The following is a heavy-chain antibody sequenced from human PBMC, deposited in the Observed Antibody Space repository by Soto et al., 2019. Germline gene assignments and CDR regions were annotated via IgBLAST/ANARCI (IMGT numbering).Heavy chain of an antibody. CDR3: ARHKFIGSYYIRGVTYLCDS. V-gene: IGHV3-7*03. D-gene: IGHD3-10*02. CDR2: IRQHESEK. CDR1: GLTCTGYL. J-gene: IGHJ5*02. Sequence: GGSLRRSCAASGLTCTGYLMSCVRQAPGKGLEWLASIRQHESEKNYVDSVKGRFTTSRDNAKNSLYLQMTSLREEDTAVYYWARHKFIGSYYIRGVTYLCDSWGQGT.